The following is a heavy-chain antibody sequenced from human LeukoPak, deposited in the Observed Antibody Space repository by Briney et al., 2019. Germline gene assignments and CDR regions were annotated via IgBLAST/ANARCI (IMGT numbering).Heavy chain of an antibody. CDR1: RFTFTKYG. V-gene: IGHV3-23*01. CDR3: AKPGSRGTAVTADLES. CDR2: ISGSGDGT. D-gene: IGHD4-23*01. J-gene: IGHJ5*02. Sequence: GGSLRLSCAASRFTFTKYGMSWVRQAPGKGLEWGSAISGSGDGTYYADSVKGRFTISRDNSKNTLYLQMNSLRVEDTAVYYCAKPGSRGTAVTADLESWGQGNLVTVSS.